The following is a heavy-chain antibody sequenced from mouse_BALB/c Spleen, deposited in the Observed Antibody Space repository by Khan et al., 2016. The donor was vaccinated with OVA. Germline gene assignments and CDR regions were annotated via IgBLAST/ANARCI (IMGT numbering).Heavy chain of an antibody. CDR1: GYTFTDYS. V-gene: IGHV9-2-1*01. CDR2: INTETGEP. Sequence: RQGGKDGPELKKPGETVKISCKASGYTFTDYSMHWVKQAPGKGLKWMGWINTETGEPTYADDFKGRFAFSLETSASTAYLQINNLKNEDTATYFCARRHAMDYWGQGTSVTVSS. J-gene: IGHJ4*01. CDR3: ARRHAMDY.